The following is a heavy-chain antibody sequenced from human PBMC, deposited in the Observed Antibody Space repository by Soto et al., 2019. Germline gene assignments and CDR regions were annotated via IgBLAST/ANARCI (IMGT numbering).Heavy chain of an antibody. Sequence: XETLCLTCTVSGCSINTFYWSWVRQPAGKGLDWIGRIFSSGSTSFNPSLESRVAMSVDTSKNHFSLNLSSVTAADMAVYYCAREGSYSAYNFAHGIQLWSFDFWGQGALVTVSS. CDR1: GCSINTFY. J-gene: IGHJ4*02. CDR2: IFSSGST. CDR3: AREGSYSAYNFAHGIQLWSFDF. D-gene: IGHD5-12*01. V-gene: IGHV4-4*07.